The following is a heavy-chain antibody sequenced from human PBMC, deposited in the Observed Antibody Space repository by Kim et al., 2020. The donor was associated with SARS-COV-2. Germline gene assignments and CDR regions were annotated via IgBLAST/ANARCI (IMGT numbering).Heavy chain of an antibody. V-gene: IGHV5-51*01. J-gene: IGHJ5*02. CDR1: GYSFTSYW. CDR2: IYPGDSDT. CDR3: ARHAHDYSNYGGGPWVYWFDP. D-gene: IGHD4-4*01. Sequence: GESLKISCKGSGYSFTSYWIGWVRQMPGKGLEWMGIIYPGDSDTRYSPSFQGQVTISADKSISTAYLQWSSLKASDTAMYYCARHAHDYSNYGGGPWVYWFDPWGQGTLVTVSS.